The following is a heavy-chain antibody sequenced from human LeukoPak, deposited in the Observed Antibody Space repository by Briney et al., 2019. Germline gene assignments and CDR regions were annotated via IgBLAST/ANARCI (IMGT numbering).Heavy chain of an antibody. D-gene: IGHD3-10*01. Sequence: GGSLRLSCAASGFTFSSYSMNWIRQAPGKGLEWVSSISSSSSYIYYADSVKGRFTISRDNSKNTLYLQMNSLRAEDTAVYYCARSGGSGRSKLDYWGQGTLVTVSS. J-gene: IGHJ4*02. CDR1: GFTFSSYS. CDR2: ISSSSSYI. CDR3: ARSGGSGRSKLDY. V-gene: IGHV3-21*01.